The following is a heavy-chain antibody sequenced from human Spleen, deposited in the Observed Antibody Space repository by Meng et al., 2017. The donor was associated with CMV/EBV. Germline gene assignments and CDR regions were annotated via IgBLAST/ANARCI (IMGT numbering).Heavy chain of an antibody. J-gene: IGHJ6*02. V-gene: IGHV4-39*07. CDR1: GGSISSSSYY. CDR3: ARDRSYYDFWSGLPFYGMDV. CDR2: IYYSGST. D-gene: IGHD3-3*01. Sequence: GSLRLSCTVSGGSISSSSYYWGWIRQPPGKGLEWIGSIYYSGSTYYNPSLKSRVTISVDTSKNQFSLKLSSVTAADPAVYYCARDRSYYDFWSGLPFYGMDVWGQGTTVTVSS.